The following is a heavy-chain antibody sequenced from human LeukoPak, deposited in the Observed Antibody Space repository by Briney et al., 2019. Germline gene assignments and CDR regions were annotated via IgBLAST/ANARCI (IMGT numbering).Heavy chain of an antibody. Sequence: SETLSLTCTVSGYSISSGYYWGWIRQPPGKGLEWIGSIYHSGSTYYNPSPKSRVTISVDTSKNQFSLKLSSVTAADTAVYYCARSANYYYYMDVWGKGTTVTVSS. V-gene: IGHV4-38-2*02. CDR1: GYSISSGYY. CDR2: IYHSGST. D-gene: IGHD6-25*01. CDR3: ARSANYYYYMDV. J-gene: IGHJ6*03.